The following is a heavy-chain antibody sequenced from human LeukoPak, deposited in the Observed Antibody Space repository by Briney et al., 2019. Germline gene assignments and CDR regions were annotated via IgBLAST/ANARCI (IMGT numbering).Heavy chain of an antibody. V-gene: IGHV1-69*13. CDR1: GGTISDYA. CDR3: AKYPAYCTNGVCFHPYDS. J-gene: IGHJ4*02. D-gene: IGHD2-8*01. CDR2: IIPIFGPT. Sequence: ASVKVSCKASGGTISDYAISWVRQAPGQGLEWMGGIIPIFGPTNYAQKFQDRVTITADESTNTAHMELSSLRSEDTAVYYCAKYPAYCTNGVCFHPYDSWGQGTLVIVSS.